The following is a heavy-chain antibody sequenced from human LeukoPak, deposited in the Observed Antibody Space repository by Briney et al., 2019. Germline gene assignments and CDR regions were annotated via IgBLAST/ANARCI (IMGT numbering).Heavy chain of an antibody. D-gene: IGHD5-18*01. V-gene: IGHV3-21*04. J-gene: IGHJ6*03. Sequence: GGSLRLSCAASGFTFSSYGMHWVRQAPGKGLEWVSSISSSSSYIYYADSVKGRFTISRDNAKNSLYLQMNSLRAEDTAVYYCAKLQLGYYYMDVWGKGTTVTISS. CDR3: AKLQLGYYYMDV. CDR2: ISSSSSYI. CDR1: GFTFSSYG.